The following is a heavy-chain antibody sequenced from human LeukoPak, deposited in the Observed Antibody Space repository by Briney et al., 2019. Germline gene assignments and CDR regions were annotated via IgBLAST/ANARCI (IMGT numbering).Heavy chain of an antibody. Sequence: GGSLRLSCAASGFDFSEHEMDWVRQAPGKGLEWVAFIRSKTYRGTTEYAASVKGRFTISRDDSKSIAYLQMNSLKTEDTAVYYCARANSFDSSGYYFDYWGQGTLVTVSS. CDR3: ARANSFDSSGYYFDY. CDR2: IRSKTYRGTT. D-gene: IGHD3-22*01. CDR1: GFDFSEHE. J-gene: IGHJ4*02. V-gene: IGHV3-49*04.